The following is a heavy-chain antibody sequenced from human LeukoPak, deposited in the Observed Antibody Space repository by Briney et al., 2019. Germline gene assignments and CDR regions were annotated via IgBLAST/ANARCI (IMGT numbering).Heavy chain of an antibody. V-gene: IGHV4-59*13. Sequence: SETLSLTCTVSDDSISDYYRGWIRQPPGKGLEWIGYFYNSGRSTYNPSLKSRVTISADTSKNHFSLKLNSVTAADTAVYYCTRGAGWLIDYWGQGILVTVSS. CDR2: FYNSGRS. D-gene: IGHD3-16*01. CDR1: DDSISDYY. J-gene: IGHJ4*02. CDR3: TRGAGWLIDY.